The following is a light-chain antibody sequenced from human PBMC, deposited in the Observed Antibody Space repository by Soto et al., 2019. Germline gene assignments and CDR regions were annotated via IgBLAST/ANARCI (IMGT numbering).Light chain of an antibody. CDR1: SSNIGSYY. V-gene: IGLV1-47*01. CDR3: AAWDDSLRVV. CDR2: RND. Sequence: QLVLTQPPSASGTPGQRVTISCSGSSSNIGSYYVYWYQQLPGTAPKLLISRNDQRPSGVPDRFSGSKSGTSASLAISGLRSEDEADYYCAAWDDSLRVVFGGGTQLTVL. J-gene: IGLJ2*01.